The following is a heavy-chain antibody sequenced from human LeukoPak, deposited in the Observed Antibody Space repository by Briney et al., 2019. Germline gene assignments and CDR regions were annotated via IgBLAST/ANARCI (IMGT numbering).Heavy chain of an antibody. CDR1: GGSISSYY. V-gene: IGHV4-59*01. CDR3: ARAGIAVAGYYYYYGMDV. Sequence: SETLSLTCTVSGGSISSYYWSWIRQPPGKGLEWIGYIYYSGSTNYNPSLKSRVTISVDTSKNQFSLKLSSVTAADTAVYYCARAGIAVAGYYYYYGMDVWGQGTTVTVSS. CDR2: IYYSGST. D-gene: IGHD6-19*01. J-gene: IGHJ6*02.